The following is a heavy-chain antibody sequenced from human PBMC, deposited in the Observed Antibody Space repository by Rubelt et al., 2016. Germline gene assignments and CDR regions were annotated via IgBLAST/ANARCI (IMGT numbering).Heavy chain of an antibody. CDR3: AREQETTVTIEGVLGY. D-gene: IGHD4-17*01. CDR1: GYTFTSYY. Sequence: QVQLVQSGAEVKKPGASVKVSCKASGYTFTSYYMHWVRQAPGQGLEWMGIINPSGGSTSYAKKFQGRVTMTRETATSTVYMELSSLRSEDTAVYYCAREQETTVTIEGVLGYWGQGTLVTVSS. J-gene: IGHJ4*02. V-gene: IGHV1-46*01. CDR2: INPSGGST.